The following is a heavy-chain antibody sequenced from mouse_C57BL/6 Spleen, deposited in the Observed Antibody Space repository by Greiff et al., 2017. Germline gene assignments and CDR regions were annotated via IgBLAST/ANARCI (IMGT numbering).Heavy chain of an antibody. CDR1: GFTFSSYG. CDR3: ARHSTTQAMDY. V-gene: IGHV5-6*01. D-gene: IGHD2-1*01. J-gene: IGHJ4*01. CDR2: ISSGGSYT. Sequence: EVMLVESGGDLVKPGGSLKLSCAASGFTFSSYGMSWVRQTPDKRLEWVATISSGGSYTYYPDSVKGRFTITRDNAKNTQDLRMSMLTSEDTAMYCGARHSTTQAMDYWGQGTSVTVSS.